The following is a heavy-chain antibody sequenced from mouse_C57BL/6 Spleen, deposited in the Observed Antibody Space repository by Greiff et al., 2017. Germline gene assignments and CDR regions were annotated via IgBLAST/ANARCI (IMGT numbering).Heavy chain of an antibody. CDR2: IDPSDSYT. V-gene: IGHV1-69*01. J-gene: IGHJ2*01. Sequence: QVQLKQPGAELVMPGASVKLSCKASGYTFTSYWMHWVKQRPGQGLEWIGEIDPSDSYTNYNQKFKGKSTLTVDKSSSTAYMQLSSLTSEDSAVYYCARGGLYYGSSSYYFDYWGQGTTLTVSS. D-gene: IGHD1-1*01. CDR3: ARGGLYYGSSSYYFDY. CDR1: GYTFTSYW.